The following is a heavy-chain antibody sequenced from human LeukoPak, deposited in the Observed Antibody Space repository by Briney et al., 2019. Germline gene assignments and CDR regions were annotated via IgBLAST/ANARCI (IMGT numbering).Heavy chain of an antibody. CDR2: ISSSSSTI. J-gene: IGHJ4*02. CDR1: GFTFSSYS. D-gene: IGHD3-10*01. CDR3: ASEVTILL. V-gene: IGHV3-48*04. Sequence: GRSLRLSCAASGFTFSSYSMNWVRQAPGKGLEWVSYISSSSSTIIYADSVKGRVTISRDNAKNSLYLQMNSLRAEDTAVYYCASEVTILLWGQGTLVTVSS.